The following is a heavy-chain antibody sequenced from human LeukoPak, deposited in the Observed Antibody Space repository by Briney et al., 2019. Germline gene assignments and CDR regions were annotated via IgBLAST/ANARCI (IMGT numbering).Heavy chain of an antibody. Sequence: PSETLSLTCAVSGYSISSGYYWGWIRQPPGKGLEWIGSIYHSGSTYYNPSLKSRVTISVDTSKNQFSLKLSSVTAADTAVYYCARLPPWWGRGDAFDTWGQGTMVTVSS. J-gene: IGHJ3*02. V-gene: IGHV4-38-2*01. D-gene: IGHD2-8*02. CDR2: IYHSGST. CDR1: GYSISSGYY. CDR3: ARLPPWWGRGDAFDT.